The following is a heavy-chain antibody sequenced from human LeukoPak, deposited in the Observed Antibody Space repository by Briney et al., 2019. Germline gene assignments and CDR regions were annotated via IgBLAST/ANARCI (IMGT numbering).Heavy chain of an antibody. D-gene: IGHD1-26*01. J-gene: IGHJ4*02. Sequence: GGSLRLSCAASGFTSSSSWMHWVCQAPEKGLEWVADIKCDGSEKYYVDSVKGRLTISRDNAKNSLYLQVNSLRAEDMTVYYCVRGPSGSYAYYWGQGTLVTVSS. CDR3: VRGPSGSYAYY. V-gene: IGHV3-52*01. CDR1: GFTSSSSW. CDR2: IKCDGSEK.